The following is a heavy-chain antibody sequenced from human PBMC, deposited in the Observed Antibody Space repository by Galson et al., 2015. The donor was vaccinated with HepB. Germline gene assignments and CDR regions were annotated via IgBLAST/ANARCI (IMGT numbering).Heavy chain of an antibody. V-gene: IGHV3-30*02. D-gene: IGHD3-22*01. Sequence: SLRLSCAASGFTFSSYGMHWVRQAPGKGLEWVAFIRYDGSNKYYADSVKGRFTISRDNSKNTLYLQMNSLRAEDTAVYYCAKPQDYDSSGSNYWGQGTLVTVSS. CDR1: GFTFSSYG. J-gene: IGHJ4*02. CDR2: IRYDGSNK. CDR3: AKPQDYDSSGSNY.